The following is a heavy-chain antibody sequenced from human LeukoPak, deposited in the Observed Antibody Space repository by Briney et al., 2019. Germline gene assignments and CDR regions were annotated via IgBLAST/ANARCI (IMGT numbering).Heavy chain of an antibody. J-gene: IGHJ6*02. CDR3: ARDKLQRRGGMDV. CDR1: GGTFSSYA. V-gene: IGHV1-69*05. D-gene: IGHD1-1*01. Sequence: GSSVKVSCKASGGTFSSYAISWVRQAPGQGLEWMGGIIPIFGTANYAQKFQGRVTITTDESTSTAYMELSSLRSEDTAVYFCARDKLQRRGGMDVWGQGTTVIVSS. CDR2: IIPIFGTA.